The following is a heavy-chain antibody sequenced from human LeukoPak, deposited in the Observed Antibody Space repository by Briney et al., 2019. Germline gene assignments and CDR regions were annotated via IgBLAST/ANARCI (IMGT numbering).Heavy chain of an antibody. D-gene: IGHD2-2*01. CDR2: ISWNSGSI. V-gene: IGHV3-9*01. CDR1: GFTFDDYA. J-gene: IGHJ4*02. Sequence: PGGSLRLSCAASGFTFDDYAMHWVRQAPGKGLEWVSGISWNSGSIGYADSVKGRFTISRDNAKNSLYLQMNSLRAEDTAVYYCARDPPLGSCSTISCPHLDYWGQGTLVTVSS. CDR3: ARDPPLGSCSTISCPHLDY.